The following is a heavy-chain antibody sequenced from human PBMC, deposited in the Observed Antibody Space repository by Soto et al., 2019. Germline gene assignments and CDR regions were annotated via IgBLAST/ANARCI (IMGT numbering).Heavy chain of an antibody. J-gene: IGHJ4*02. D-gene: IGHD5-12*01. CDR2: ISSSSSTI. CDR3: VRDYAYSGYDLDFDY. CDR1: GFTFSSYS. V-gene: IGHV3-48*01. Sequence: EVQLVESGGGLVQPGGSLRLSCAASGFTFSSYSMNWVRQAPGKGLEWVSYISSSSSTIYYADSVKGRFTISRDNAKNSLYLQMNSLRAEDTAVYYCVRDYAYSGYDLDFDYWGQGTLVTVSS.